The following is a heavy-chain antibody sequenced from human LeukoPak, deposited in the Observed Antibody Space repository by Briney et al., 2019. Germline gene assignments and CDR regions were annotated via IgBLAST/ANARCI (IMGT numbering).Heavy chain of an antibody. CDR3: ARVIGGAIDY. V-gene: IGHV3-7*01. J-gene: IGHJ4*02. Sequence: GGSPRLSCAASGFTFSLYSMTWVRQAPGKGLEWVANIAPDGSTQNYVDSLEGRFTISRDNPKNSLYLQMHSLRAEDAAVYYCARVIGGAIDYWGQGTLVTVSS. CDR1: GFTFSLYS. D-gene: IGHD1-26*01. CDR2: IAPDGSTQ.